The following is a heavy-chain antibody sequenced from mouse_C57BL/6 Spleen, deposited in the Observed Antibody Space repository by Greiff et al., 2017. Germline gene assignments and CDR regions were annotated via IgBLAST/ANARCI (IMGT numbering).Heavy chain of an antibody. J-gene: IGHJ3*01. CDR2: IDPETGGT. CDR3: TRSGYYGSSYGFAY. Sequence: VQLQQSGAELVRPGASVTLSCKASGYTFTDYEMHWVKQTPVHGLEWIGAIDPETGGTAYNQKFKGKAILTADKSSSTAYMERRSLASEDSAVYYCTRSGYYGSSYGFAYWGQETLVTVSA. V-gene: IGHV1-15*01. CDR1: GYTFTDYE. D-gene: IGHD1-1*01.